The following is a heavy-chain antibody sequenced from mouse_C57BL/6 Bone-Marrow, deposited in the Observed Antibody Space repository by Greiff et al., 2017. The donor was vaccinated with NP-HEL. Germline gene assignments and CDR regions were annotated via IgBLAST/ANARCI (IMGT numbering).Heavy chain of an antibody. CDR1: GYTFTSYW. CDR2: IHPNSGST. J-gene: IGHJ2*01. D-gene: IGHD2-4*01. V-gene: IGHV1-64*01. Sequence: QVQLQQPGAELVKPGASVKLSCKASGYTFTSYWMHWVKQRPGQGLEWIGMIHPNSGSTNYNEKFKSKATLTVDKSSSTAYMQLSSLTSEDSAVYYCARREGLRNYFDYWGQGTTLTVSS. CDR3: ARREGLRNYFDY.